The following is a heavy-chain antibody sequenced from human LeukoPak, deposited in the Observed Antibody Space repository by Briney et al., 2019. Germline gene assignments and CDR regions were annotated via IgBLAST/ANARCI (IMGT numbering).Heavy chain of an antibody. Sequence: GASVKVSCKASGGTFSSYAISWVRQAPGQGLEWMGWINPNSGGTNYAQKFQGRVTMTRDTSISTAYMELSRLRSDDTAVYYCARAWGGVAADFDYWGQGTLVTVSS. CDR2: INPNSGGT. V-gene: IGHV1-2*02. CDR3: ARAWGGVAADFDY. D-gene: IGHD3-16*01. J-gene: IGHJ4*02. CDR1: GGTFSSYA.